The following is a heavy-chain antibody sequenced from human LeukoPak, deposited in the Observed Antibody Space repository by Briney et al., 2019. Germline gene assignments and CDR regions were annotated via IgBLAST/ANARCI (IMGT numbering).Heavy chain of an antibody. CDR2: ISAYNGNT. CDR3: ARDMVGYCSSTSCYARGDY. CDR1: GYTFTSYG. Sequence: ASVKVACQASGYTFTSYGISWVRQAPGHGREWMGWISAYNGNTNYAQKLQGRVTMTTDTSTSTAYMELRSLRSDDTAVYYCARDMVGYCSSTSCYARGDYWGRGTLVTVSS. J-gene: IGHJ4*02. D-gene: IGHD2-2*03. V-gene: IGHV1-18*01.